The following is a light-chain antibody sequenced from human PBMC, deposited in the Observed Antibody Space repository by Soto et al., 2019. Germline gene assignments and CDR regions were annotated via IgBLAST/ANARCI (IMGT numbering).Light chain of an antibody. CDR2: GAS. J-gene: IGKJ1*01. CDR1: QSVSSN. V-gene: IGKV3-15*01. CDR3: QQYNKWPQT. Sequence: THSPATLSVSPGERATLSCRASQSVSSNLAWYQQKPGQAPRLLIYGASTRATDIPPSFTGSGSGTEFTLTISSLQSEDIAVYYCQQYNKWPQTFGQGTKVDIK.